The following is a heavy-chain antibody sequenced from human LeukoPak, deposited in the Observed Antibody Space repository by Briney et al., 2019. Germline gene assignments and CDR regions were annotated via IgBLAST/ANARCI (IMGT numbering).Heavy chain of an antibody. CDR2: IWYGGSNK. J-gene: IGHJ4*02. CDR1: GFTFSSYG. D-gene: IGHD3-10*01. CDR3: AKAMDYYFDY. Sequence: GGSLRLSCAASGFTFSSYGMHWVRQAPGKGLEWVAVIWYGGSNKYYADSVKGRFTISRDNSKNTLYLQMNSLRAEDTAVYYCAKAMDYYFDYWGQGTLVTVSS. V-gene: IGHV3-30*02.